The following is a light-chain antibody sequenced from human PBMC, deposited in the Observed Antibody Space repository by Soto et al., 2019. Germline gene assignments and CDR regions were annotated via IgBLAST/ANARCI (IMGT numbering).Light chain of an antibody. CDR2: EVS. Sequence: DVVMTQSPLSLPVTLGQPASISCSSSQSLVDSGGNTDFNWYQQRPGQPPRRLIYEVSNRDSGVPDRFSGSGSGTDFTLKISRVEAEDVGVYYCMQGTLWPWTFGQGTKVEIK. CDR3: MQGTLWPWT. CDR1: QSLVDSGGNTD. J-gene: IGKJ1*01. V-gene: IGKV2-30*01.